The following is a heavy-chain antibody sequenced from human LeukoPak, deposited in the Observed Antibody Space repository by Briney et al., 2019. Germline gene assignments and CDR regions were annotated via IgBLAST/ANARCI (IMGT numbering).Heavy chain of an antibody. CDR1: GYTFTGYH. CDR3: ARGMGYYYDSSEGY. J-gene: IGHJ4*02. CDR2: INSNTGGT. D-gene: IGHD3-22*01. Sequence: GASVKVSCKASGYTFTGYHMHWVRQAPGQGLEWMGWINSNTGGTDYAQKFKGRVTMTRDTSISTAYMELSRLRSDDTAVYYCARGMGYYYDSSEGYWGQGTLVTVSS. V-gene: IGHV1-2*02.